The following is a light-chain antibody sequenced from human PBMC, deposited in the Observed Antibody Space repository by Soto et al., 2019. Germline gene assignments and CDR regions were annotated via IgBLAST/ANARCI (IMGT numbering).Light chain of an antibody. CDR3: AAWDDSLNGV. J-gene: IGLJ2*01. Sequence: QSVLPQPPSASGTPGQRVTISCSGSSSNVGSHTVNWYQQVPGTAPKLLIYDNNQRPSGVPDRFSGSKSATSASLAISGLQSDDEADYYCAAWDDSLNGVFGGGTKLTVL. V-gene: IGLV1-44*01. CDR1: SSNVGSHT. CDR2: DNN.